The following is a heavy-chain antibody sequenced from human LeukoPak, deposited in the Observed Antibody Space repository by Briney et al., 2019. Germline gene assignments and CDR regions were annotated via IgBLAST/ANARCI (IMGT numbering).Heavy chain of an antibody. CDR2: ISTYNGNT. Sequence: ASVKVSCKASGYTFTSYGVSWVRQAPGQGLEWMGWISTYNGNTNYAQKLQGRVSMTTDTSTSAAYMELRSLRSDDTAVYYCARDITATTPAGYWGQGTLVTVSS. D-gene: IGHD1-20*01. V-gene: IGHV1-18*01. CDR1: GYTFTSYG. CDR3: ARDITATTPAGY. J-gene: IGHJ4*02.